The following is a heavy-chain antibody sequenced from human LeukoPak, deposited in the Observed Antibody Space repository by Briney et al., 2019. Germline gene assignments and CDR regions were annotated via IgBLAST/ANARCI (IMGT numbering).Heavy chain of an antibody. Sequence: ASVKVSCKASGYTFTGYYMHWVRQSPGQGLEWMGWINPNSGGTNYAQKFQGWVTMTRDTSICTAYMELSRLRSDDTAVYYCARSGPYSSGGDPFDYWGQGTLVTVSS. CDR3: ARSGPYSSGGDPFDY. D-gene: IGHD6-19*01. CDR1: GYTFTGYY. V-gene: IGHV1-2*04. CDR2: INPNSGGT. J-gene: IGHJ4*02.